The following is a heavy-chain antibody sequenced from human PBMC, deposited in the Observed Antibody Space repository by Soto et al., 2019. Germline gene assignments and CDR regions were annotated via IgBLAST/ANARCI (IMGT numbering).Heavy chain of an antibody. CDR1: GFTFTRYS. CDR2: ISSTTNYI. Sequence: GGSLRLSSAASGFTFTRYSMNWVRQAPGKGLEWVSSISSTTNYIYYGDSMKCRFTISRDNAKNSLYLEMNSLRAEDTDVYYCARESEDLTSNFDYWGQGTLVTVSS. CDR3: ARESEDLTSNFDY. J-gene: IGHJ4*02. V-gene: IGHV3-21*06.